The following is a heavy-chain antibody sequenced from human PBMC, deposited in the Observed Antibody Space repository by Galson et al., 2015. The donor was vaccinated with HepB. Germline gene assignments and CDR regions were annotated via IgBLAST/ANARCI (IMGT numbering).Heavy chain of an antibody. J-gene: IGHJ4*02. D-gene: IGHD6-6*01. CDR1: GFTFSSHS. CDR2: ISSRGDYI. CDR3: ASSSRVSIMEGLIDY. V-gene: IGHV3-23*01. Sequence: SLRLSCAASGFTFSSHSMTWVRQAPGKGLEWVTSISSRGDYIYYSDSVKGRFTISRDNSKSTLFLQMDSLRADDTAIYYGASSSRVSIMEGLIDYWGQGTLVTGPS.